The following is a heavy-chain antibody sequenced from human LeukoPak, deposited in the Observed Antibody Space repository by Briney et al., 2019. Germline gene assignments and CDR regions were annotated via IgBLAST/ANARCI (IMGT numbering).Heavy chain of an antibody. D-gene: IGHD2-15*01. V-gene: IGHV4-38-2*01. J-gene: IGHJ6*03. CDR2: IYHSGST. CDR3: ARQYCSGGSCYYYYYYMDV. CDR1: GYSISSGYY. Sequence: SETLSLTCALSGYSISSGYYWGWIRQPPGKGLEWIGSIYHSGSTYYNLSLKSRVTISADTSKNQSSLKLSSVTAADTAVYYCARQYCSGGSCYYYYYYMDVWGKGTTVTVSS.